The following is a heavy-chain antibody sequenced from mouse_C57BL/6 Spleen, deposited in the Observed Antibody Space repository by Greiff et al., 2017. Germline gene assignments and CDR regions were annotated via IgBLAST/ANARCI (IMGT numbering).Heavy chain of an antibody. CDR3: ARSTVVAKNSYYAMDY. J-gene: IGHJ4*01. V-gene: IGHV1-72*01. CDR2: IDPNSGGT. D-gene: IGHD1-1*01. Sequence: QVQLQQPGAELVKPGASVKLSCKASGYTFTSYWMHWVKQRPGRGLEWIGRIDPNSGGTKYYEKFKSKATLTVDKPSSTAYMQLSSLTSEDSAVYYCARSTVVAKNSYYAMDYWGQGTSVTVSS. CDR1: GYTFTSYW.